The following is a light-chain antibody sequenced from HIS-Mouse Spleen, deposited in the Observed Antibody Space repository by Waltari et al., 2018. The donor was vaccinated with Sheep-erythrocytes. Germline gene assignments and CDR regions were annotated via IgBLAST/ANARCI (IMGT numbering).Light chain of an antibody. Sequence: QSALTQPRSVSGPPGQPVTISCTGTRSDVGGYNFVSWYQQHPGKAPKLMIYDVSKRPSGVPDRFSGSKSGNTASLTISGLQAEDEADYYCCSYAGSYNHVFATGTKVTVL. CDR1: RSDVGGYNF. CDR2: DVS. J-gene: IGLJ1*01. CDR3: CSYAGSYNHV. V-gene: IGLV2-11*01.